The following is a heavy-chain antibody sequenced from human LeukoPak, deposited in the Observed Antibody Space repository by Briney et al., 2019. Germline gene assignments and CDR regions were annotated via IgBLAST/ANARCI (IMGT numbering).Heavy chain of an antibody. J-gene: IGHJ6*02. Sequence: SETLSLTCTVSGGSISSGSYYWSWIRQPAGKGLEWIGRIYTSGSTNYNPSLKSRVTISVDTSKNQFSLKLSSVTAADTAVYYCARAVEGYYYYGKDVWGQGTTVTVSS. CDR2: IYTSGST. CDR1: GGSISSGSYY. V-gene: IGHV4-61*02. CDR3: ARAVEGYYYYGKDV. D-gene: IGHD5-24*01.